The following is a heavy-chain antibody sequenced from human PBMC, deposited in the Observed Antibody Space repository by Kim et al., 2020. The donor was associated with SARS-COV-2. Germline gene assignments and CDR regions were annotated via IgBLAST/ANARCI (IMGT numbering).Heavy chain of an antibody. Sequence: GGSLRLSCAASGFTFSSYAMHWVRQAPGKGLEWVAVISYDGSNKYYADSVKGRFTISRDNSKNTLYLQMNSLRAEDTAVYYCARDHGGYSYGAYYYYGMDVWGQGTTLTVSS. V-gene: IGHV3-30*04. D-gene: IGHD5-18*01. CDR3: ARDHGGYSYGAYYYYGMDV. CDR2: ISYDGSNK. CDR1: GFTFSSYA. J-gene: IGHJ6*02.